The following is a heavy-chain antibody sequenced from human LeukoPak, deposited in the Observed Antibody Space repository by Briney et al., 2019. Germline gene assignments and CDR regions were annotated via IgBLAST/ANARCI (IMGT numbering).Heavy chain of an antibody. Sequence: PGGSLRLSCAASGFTFSDYYMSWIRQAPGKGLEWVSYISSSGSTIYYADSVKGRFTISRDNAKNSLYLQMNSLRAEDTAAYYCASYYYGSGSYTPPPHYYMDVWGKGTTVTVSS. CDR2: ISSSGSTI. D-gene: IGHD3-10*01. V-gene: IGHV3-11*04. J-gene: IGHJ6*03. CDR3: ASYYYGSGSYTPPPHYYMDV. CDR1: GFTFSDYY.